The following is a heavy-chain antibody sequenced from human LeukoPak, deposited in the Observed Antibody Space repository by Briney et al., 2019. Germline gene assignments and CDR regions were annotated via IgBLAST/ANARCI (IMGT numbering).Heavy chain of an antibody. CDR1: GFTFSSYA. V-gene: IGHV3-30-3*01. Sequence: GGSLRLSCAASGFTFSSYAMHWFRKAPGKGRGWVPVISYDGSNKSYADSVKGRFTISRDNSKNTLYLQMNSLRAEDTAVYYCAGDYMRWLVQYGMDVWGQGTLVTVSS. CDR2: ISYDGSNK. D-gene: IGHD6-19*01. CDR3: AGDYMRWLVQYGMDV. J-gene: IGHJ6*02.